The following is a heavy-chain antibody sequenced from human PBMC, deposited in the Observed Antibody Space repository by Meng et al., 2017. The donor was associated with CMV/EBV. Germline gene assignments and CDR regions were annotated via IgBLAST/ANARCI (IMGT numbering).Heavy chain of an antibody. D-gene: IGHD5-24*01. CDR1: GYTFTTFG. CDR2: IIPIFGTA. Sequence: SVKVSCKASGYTFTTFGISWVRQAPGQGLEWMGGIIPIFGTANYAQKFQGRVTITTDESTSTAYMELSSLRSEDTAVYYCAREVGDGGIDYWGQGTLVTVSS. CDR3: AREVGDGGIDY. J-gene: IGHJ4*02. V-gene: IGHV1-69*05.